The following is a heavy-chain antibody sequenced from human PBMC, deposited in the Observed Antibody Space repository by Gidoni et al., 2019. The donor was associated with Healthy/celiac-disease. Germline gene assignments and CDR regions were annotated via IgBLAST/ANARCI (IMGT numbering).Heavy chain of an antibody. CDR2: ISYDGSNK. V-gene: IGHV3-30-3*01. CDR3: ASSFYYDSSGPYDY. CDR1: GFTFSSYA. J-gene: IGHJ4*02. Sequence: QVQLVESGGGVVQPGRSLRLSCAASGFTFSSYAMHWVRQAPGKGLEWVAVISYDGSNKYYADSVKGRFTISRDNSKNTLYLQMNSLRAEDTAVYYCASSFYYDSSGPYDYWGQGTLVTVSS. D-gene: IGHD3-22*01.